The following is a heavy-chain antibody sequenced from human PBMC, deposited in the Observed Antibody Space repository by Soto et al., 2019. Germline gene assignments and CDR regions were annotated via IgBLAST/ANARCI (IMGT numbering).Heavy chain of an antibody. CDR2: INHSGST. J-gene: IGHJ6*03. CDR1: GGSFSGYY. Sequence: SETLSLTCAVYGGSFSGYYWSWIRQPPGKGLEWIGEINHSGSTNHNPSLKSRVTISVDTSRNQFSLKLSSVTAADTAVYYCARGAGGSRYYMDVWGKGTMVTVSS. V-gene: IGHV4-34*01. CDR3: ARGAGGSRYYMDV. D-gene: IGHD2-2*01.